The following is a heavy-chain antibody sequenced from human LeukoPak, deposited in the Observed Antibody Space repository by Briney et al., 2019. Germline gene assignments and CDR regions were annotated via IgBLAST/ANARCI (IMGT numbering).Heavy chain of an antibody. CDR3: ARQGTDGLRFLEWLPLDY. J-gene: IGHJ4*02. Sequence: SETLSLTCTVSGGSISSGDYYWSWIRQPPGKGLEWIGYIYTSGSTNYNPSLKSRVTISVDTSKNQFSLKLSSVTAADTAVYYCARQGTDGLRFLEWLPLDYWGQGTLVTVSS. D-gene: IGHD3-3*01. CDR1: GGSISSGDYY. V-gene: IGHV4-30-4*01. CDR2: IYTSGST.